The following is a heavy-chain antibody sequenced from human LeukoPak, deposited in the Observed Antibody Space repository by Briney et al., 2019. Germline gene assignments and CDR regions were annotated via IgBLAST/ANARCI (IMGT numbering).Heavy chain of an antibody. J-gene: IGHJ4*02. Sequence: PGGSLRLSCAASGFTFSSYGMHWVRQAPGKGLEWVAVISYDGSNKYYADSVKGRFTISRDNSKNTLYLQTNSLRAEDTAVYYCAKERNGYSSNFDYWGQGTLVTVSS. V-gene: IGHV3-30*18. CDR3: AKERNGYSSNFDY. D-gene: IGHD6-19*01. CDR2: ISYDGSNK. CDR1: GFTFSSYG.